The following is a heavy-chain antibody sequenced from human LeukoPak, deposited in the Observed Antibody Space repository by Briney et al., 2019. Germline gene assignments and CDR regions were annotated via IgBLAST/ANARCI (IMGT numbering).Heavy chain of an antibody. Sequence: SETLSLTCAVYSGSFSGYYWSWIRQPPGKGLEWIGEINHSGSTNYNPSLKSRVTISVDTSKNQFSLKLSSVTAADTAVYYCARGKQQLATALDYWGQGTLVTVSS. D-gene: IGHD6-13*01. J-gene: IGHJ4*02. V-gene: IGHV4-34*01. CDR3: ARGKQQLATALDY. CDR2: INHSGST. CDR1: SGSFSGYY.